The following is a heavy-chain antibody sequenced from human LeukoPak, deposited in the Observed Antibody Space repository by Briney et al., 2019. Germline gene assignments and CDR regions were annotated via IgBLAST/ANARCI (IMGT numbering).Heavy chain of an antibody. CDR1: GFNFSAHY. CDR2: ISRRSYSM. Sequence: GGSLRLSCAVSGFNFSAHYMSWIRQAPGNGLEGVSYISRRSYSMYYRDSVKAQFTISRDNAKHSLYLQMNNLGDEDTAVYYCVRGKRRFDLWGQGTLVTVSS. V-gene: IGHV3-11*01. J-gene: IGHJ4*02. CDR3: VRGKRRFDL.